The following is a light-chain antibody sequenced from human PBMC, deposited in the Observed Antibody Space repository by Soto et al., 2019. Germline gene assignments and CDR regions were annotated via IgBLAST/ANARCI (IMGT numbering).Light chain of an antibody. Sequence: QSALTQPPSASGSPGQSVTISCTGTSSDVGGYNYVSWYQQHPGNAPKLMIDEVSKRPSGVPDRVSGSNSGNTASLTVSGLKAEDEADYYCSSYAGSNNVVFGGGTKLTVL. CDR3: SSYAGSNNVV. J-gene: IGLJ2*01. V-gene: IGLV2-8*01. CDR1: SSDVGGYNY. CDR2: EVS.